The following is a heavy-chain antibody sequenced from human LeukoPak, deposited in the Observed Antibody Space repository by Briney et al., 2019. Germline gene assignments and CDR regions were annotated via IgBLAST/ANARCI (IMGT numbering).Heavy chain of an antibody. J-gene: IGHJ3*02. CDR3: AREWELRPQGAFDI. CDR1: GYTFTSYD. CDR2: MNPNSGNT. V-gene: IGHV1-8*01. Sequence: ASVKVSCKASGYTFTSYDINWVRQATGQGLEWMGWMNPNSGNTGYAQKFQGGVTMTRNTSISTAYMELSSLRSEDTAVYYCAREWELRPQGAFDIWGQGTMVTVSS. D-gene: IGHD1-26*01.